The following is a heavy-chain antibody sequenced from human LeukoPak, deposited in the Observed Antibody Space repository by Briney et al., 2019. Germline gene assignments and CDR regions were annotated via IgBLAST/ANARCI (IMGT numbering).Heavy chain of an antibody. CDR3: AKVGYCSSTSCSPRDY. V-gene: IGHV3-30*18. J-gene: IGHJ4*02. Sequence: GRSLRLSCAASGFTFSSYGMHWVRQAPGKGLEWVAVISYDGSNKYYADSVKGRFTISRDNSKNTLYLQMNSLRAEDTAVYYCAKVGYCSSTSCSPRDYWGQGTLVTVSS. CDR1: GFTFSSYG. CDR2: ISYDGSNK. D-gene: IGHD2-2*01.